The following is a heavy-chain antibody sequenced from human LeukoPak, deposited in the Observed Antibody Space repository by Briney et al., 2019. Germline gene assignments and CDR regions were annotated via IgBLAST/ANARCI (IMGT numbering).Heavy chain of an antibody. V-gene: IGHV1-8*01. CDR3: ARDYYDSSGAWSFDI. CDR2: MNPNSGNT. Sequence: ASVKVSCKASGYTFTSYDINWVRQATGQGLEWMGWMNPNSGNTGYAQKFQGRVTMTRSTSISTAYMELSSLRSEDTAVYYCARDYYDSSGAWSFDIWGQGTMVTVSS. J-gene: IGHJ3*02. CDR1: GYTFTSYD. D-gene: IGHD3-22*01.